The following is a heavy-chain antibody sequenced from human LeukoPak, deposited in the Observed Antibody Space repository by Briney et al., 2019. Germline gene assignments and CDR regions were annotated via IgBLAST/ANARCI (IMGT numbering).Heavy chain of an antibody. CDR3: AREDFGGYSYGREYDY. J-gene: IGHJ4*02. V-gene: IGHV1-2*06. D-gene: IGHD5-18*01. Sequence: ASVKVSCKASGYTFTGYYMHWVRQAPGQGLEWMGRINPNRGGTNYAQKFKGRVTMTRDTSISTAYMELSRLRSDDTAVYYCAREDFGGYSYGREYDYWGQGTLVTVSS. CDR2: INPNRGGT. CDR1: GYTFTGYY.